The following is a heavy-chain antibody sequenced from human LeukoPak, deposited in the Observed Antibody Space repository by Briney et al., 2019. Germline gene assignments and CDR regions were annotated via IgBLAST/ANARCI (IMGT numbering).Heavy chain of an antibody. CDR2: INPNSGGT. Sequence: GASVKVSCKASAYTFTDYFMYWVRQAPGQGLEWMGWINPNSGGTDYAQNFQGRVTMTRDMSINTAYMELSGLRDDDTAVYYCARGAAIVVVPAAKDNWFDPWGQGTLVTVSS. CDR1: AYTFTDYF. V-gene: IGHV1-2*02. D-gene: IGHD2-2*01. CDR3: ARGAAIVVVPAAKDNWFDP. J-gene: IGHJ5*02.